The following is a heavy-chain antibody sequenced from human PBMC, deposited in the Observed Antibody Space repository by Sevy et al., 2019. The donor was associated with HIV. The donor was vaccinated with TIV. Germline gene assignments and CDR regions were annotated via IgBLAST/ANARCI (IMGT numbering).Heavy chain of an antibody. J-gene: IGHJ5*02. V-gene: IGHV3-21*01. CDR1: GFTFSYYN. D-gene: IGHD3-10*01. CDR3: ARNLDYYASGPPDT. CDR2: ISSGSSYI. Sequence: GGSLRLSCAASGFTFSYYNMNWVRQAPGKGLEWVSSISSGSSYIFYVDSVKGRFTISRDNAKDSLFLQMNGLRAEDTAVYYYARNLDYYASGPPDTWGQGTLVTVSS.